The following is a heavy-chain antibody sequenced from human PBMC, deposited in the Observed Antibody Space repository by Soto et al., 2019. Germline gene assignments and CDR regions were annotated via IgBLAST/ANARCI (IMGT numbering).Heavy chain of an antibody. V-gene: IGHV3-23*01. CDR1: GFTFSDYY. J-gene: IGHJ6*02. CDR2: ISGSGGSI. Sequence: GGSLRLSCTASGFTFSDYYMSWIRQAPGKGLEWVSGISGSGGSIYYADSVKGRFTISRDNSKNTLYLQMNSLRAEDTAVYYCAKDEYSSSWTYYQYGMDVWGQGTTVTVSS. CDR3: AKDEYSSSWTYYQYGMDV. D-gene: IGHD6-13*01.